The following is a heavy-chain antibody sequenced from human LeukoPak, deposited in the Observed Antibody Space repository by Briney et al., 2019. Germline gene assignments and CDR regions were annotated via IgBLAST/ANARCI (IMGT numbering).Heavy chain of an antibody. CDR3: AISQSWSFDY. D-gene: IGHD2-8*02. Sequence: SETLSLTCAVSGGSISRGNWRSGVRQPPGKGLEWIGESYHSGNINYNQSLKSRVTISVDKSKNQFSLRVSSVTAADTAVYYCAISQSWSFDYCGQGTLVTVST. CDR2: SYHSGNI. V-gene: IGHV4-4*02. CDR1: GGSISRGNW. J-gene: IGHJ4*02.